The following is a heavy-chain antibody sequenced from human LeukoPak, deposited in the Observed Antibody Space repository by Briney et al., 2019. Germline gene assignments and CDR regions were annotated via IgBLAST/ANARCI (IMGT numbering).Heavy chain of an antibody. CDR1: GYTFTGYY. V-gene: IGHV1-2*02. CDR3: ARDGGYYDFWSGYYEGQEPFDY. CDR2: INPNSGGT. Sequence: ASVKVSCKASGYTFTGYYMHWVRQAPGQGLEWMGWINPNSGGTNYAQKFQGRVTMTRDTSISTAYMELSRLRSDDTAVYYCARDGGYYDFWSGYYEGQEPFDYWGQGTLVTVSS. J-gene: IGHJ4*02. D-gene: IGHD3-3*01.